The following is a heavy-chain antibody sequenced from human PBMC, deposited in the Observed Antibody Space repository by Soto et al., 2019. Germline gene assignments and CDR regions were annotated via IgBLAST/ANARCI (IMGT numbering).Heavy chain of an antibody. V-gene: IGHV4-30-4*01. Sequence: QVQLQESGPGLVKPSQTLSLTCTVSGGSISSGEYYWSWIRQPPGKGLEWIGYIYYSGSTYYNPSLKSRVTISVDTSKNQCSLKLSSVTAADTAVYYCARDLSGYPYFYYGMDVWGQGTTVTVSS. J-gene: IGHJ6*02. D-gene: IGHD3-3*01. CDR1: GGSISSGEYY. CDR3: ARDLSGYPYFYYGMDV. CDR2: IYYSGST.